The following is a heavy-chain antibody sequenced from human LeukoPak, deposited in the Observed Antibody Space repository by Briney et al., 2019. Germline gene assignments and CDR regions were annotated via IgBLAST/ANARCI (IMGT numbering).Heavy chain of an antibody. V-gene: IGHV3-21*01. D-gene: IGHD6-13*01. J-gene: IGHJ4*02. CDR2: IVGSSST. CDR1: GFTFSNFA. CDR3: ARIGAGSSRDY. Sequence: GGSLRLSCAAPGFTFSNFAMTWVRHAPGKGLEGVSSIVGSSSTYYADSLKGRFTISRDNAKNSLYLQMNRLRAEDTAVYYCARIGAGSSRDYWGQGTLVTVSS.